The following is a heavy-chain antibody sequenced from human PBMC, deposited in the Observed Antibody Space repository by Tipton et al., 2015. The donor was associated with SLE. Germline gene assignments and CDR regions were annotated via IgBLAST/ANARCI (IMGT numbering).Heavy chain of an antibody. CDR1: GFTFSSYA. CDR3: ARESYYDSSRGAFDI. CDR2: ISYDGSNK. Sequence: QLVQSGGGVVQPGRSLRLSCAVSGFTFSSYAMHWVRQAPGKGLEWVAVISYDGSNKYYADSVKGRFTISRDNSKNTLYLQMNSLRAEDTAVYYCARESYYDSSRGAFDIWGQGTMVTVSS. J-gene: IGHJ3*02. D-gene: IGHD3-22*01. V-gene: IGHV3-30*04.